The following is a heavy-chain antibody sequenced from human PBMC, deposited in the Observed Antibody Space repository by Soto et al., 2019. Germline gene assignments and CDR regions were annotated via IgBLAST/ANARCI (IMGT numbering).Heavy chain of an antibody. D-gene: IGHD3-16*01. V-gene: IGHV3-72*01. Sequence: AGGSLRLSCVASGFTLSDYYVDWVRQAPGKGLEWVGRTRDKPNSYTTEYAASVEGRFTISRDDSKNSLYLQMNSLRAEDTALYFCAKDTQRGEGAFDSWGQGTLVTVSS. CDR1: GFTLSDYY. CDR2: TRDKPNSYTT. J-gene: IGHJ4*02. CDR3: AKDTQRGEGAFDS.